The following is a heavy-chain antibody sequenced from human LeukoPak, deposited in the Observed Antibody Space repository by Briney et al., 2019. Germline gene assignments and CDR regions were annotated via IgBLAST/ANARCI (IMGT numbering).Heavy chain of an antibody. CDR1: AGTSSSYG. CDR2: IVPMFGST. Sequence: SVTVSCTSSAGTSSSYGINWVRQAPGQGLEWLGGIVPMFGSTEYVQKFQGRVTIPEDDPTSTDYIVLSSLTSEDTAVYYCAREAGSYPTPGSYYFDNWGQGTLVTVSS. CDR3: AREAGSYPTPGSYYFDN. J-gene: IGHJ4*02. D-gene: IGHD1-26*01. V-gene: IGHV1-69*01.